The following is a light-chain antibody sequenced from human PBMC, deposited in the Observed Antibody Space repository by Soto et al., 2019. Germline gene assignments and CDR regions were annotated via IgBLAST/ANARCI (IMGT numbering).Light chain of an antibody. Sequence: QSVLTQPPSASGTPGQRVTISCSGSSSNIGINVLSWYQQLPGAAPKLLIYSNAQRPSGVPDRFSGSKSGTSASLAISGLQSEDEADYYCAAWDDSLNGYAFGPGPKLTVL. CDR1: SSNIGINV. CDR2: SNA. J-gene: IGLJ1*01. CDR3: AAWDDSLNGYA. V-gene: IGLV1-44*01.